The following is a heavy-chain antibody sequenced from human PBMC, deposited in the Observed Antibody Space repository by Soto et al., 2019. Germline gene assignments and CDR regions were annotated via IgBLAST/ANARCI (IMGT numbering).Heavy chain of an antibody. CDR1: GGSISSYY. D-gene: IGHD3-10*01. CDR3: ARVRMVRGVIINENSYYYYGMDV. Sequence: SETLSLTCTVSGGSISSYYWSWIRQPPGKGLEWIVYIYYSGSTNYNPSLKSRVTISVDTSKNQFSLKLSSVTAADTAVYYCARVRMVRGVIINENSYYYYGMDVWGQGTTVTVSS. CDR2: IYYSGST. J-gene: IGHJ6*02. V-gene: IGHV4-59*01.